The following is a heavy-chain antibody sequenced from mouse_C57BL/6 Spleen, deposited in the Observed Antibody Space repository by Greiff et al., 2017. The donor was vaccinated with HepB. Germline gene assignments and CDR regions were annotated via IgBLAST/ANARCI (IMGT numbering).Heavy chain of an antibody. CDR3: ARADGYYPYWYFDV. Sequence: EVQGVESGGGLVKPGGSLKLSCAASGFTFSSYAMSWVRQTPEKRLEWVATISDGGSYTYYPDNVKGRFTISRDNAKNNLYLQMSHLKSEDTAMYYCARADGYYPYWYFDVWGTGTTVTVSS. D-gene: IGHD2-3*01. J-gene: IGHJ1*03. V-gene: IGHV5-4*01. CDR2: ISDGGSYT. CDR1: GFTFSSYA.